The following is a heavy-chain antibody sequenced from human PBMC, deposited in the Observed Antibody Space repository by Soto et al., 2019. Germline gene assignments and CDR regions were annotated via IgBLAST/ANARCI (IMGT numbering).Heavy chain of an antibody. CDR3: ARDVLVEYYYDSSGQGPSFDY. D-gene: IGHD3-22*01. CDR1: GFTFSSYA. CDR2: ISYDGSNK. Sequence: HPGGSLRLSCAASGFTFSSYAMHWVRQAPGKGLEWVAVISYDGSNKYYADSVKGRFTISRDNSKNTLYLQMNSLRAEGTAVYYCARDVLVEYYYDSSGQGPSFDYWGQGTLVTVSS. V-gene: IGHV3-30-3*01. J-gene: IGHJ4*02.